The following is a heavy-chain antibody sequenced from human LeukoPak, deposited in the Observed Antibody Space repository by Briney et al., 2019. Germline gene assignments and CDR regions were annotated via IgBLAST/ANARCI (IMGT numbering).Heavy chain of an antibody. Sequence: SETLSLTCTVSGGSIRSGGHYWSWIRQPPGKGLEWIGYIYYSGSTYSNPSLKSRVTISVDRSKNLFSLKLSSVTVADTAVYYCARAQRNDFWTGYLDYWGQGTLVTVSS. CDR3: ARAQRNDFWTGYLDY. J-gene: IGHJ4*02. CDR1: GGSIRSGGHY. CDR2: IYYSGST. V-gene: IGHV4-30-2*01. D-gene: IGHD3/OR15-3a*01.